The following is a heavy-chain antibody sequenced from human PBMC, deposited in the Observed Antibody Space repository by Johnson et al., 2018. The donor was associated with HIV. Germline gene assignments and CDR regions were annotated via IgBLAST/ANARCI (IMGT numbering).Heavy chain of an antibody. CDR1: GFTFSDYY. J-gene: IGHJ3*02. D-gene: IGHD4-11*01. CDR3: AREKTTPDAFDI. CDR2: ISSSGSSI. V-gene: IGHV3-11*04. Sequence: QVQLVESGGGLVKPGGSLRLSCAASGFTFSDYYMNWIRQAPGKGLEWFSYISSSGSSIYYADSVKGRFTISRDNAENSLYLQMNSLRAEDTAVYYCAREKTTPDAFDIWGQGTMVTVSS.